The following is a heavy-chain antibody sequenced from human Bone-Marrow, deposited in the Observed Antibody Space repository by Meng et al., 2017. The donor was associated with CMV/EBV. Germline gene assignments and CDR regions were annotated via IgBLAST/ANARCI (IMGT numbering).Heavy chain of an antibody. CDR3: ARYSSSNAFDI. CDR1: GGSFSGYY. Sequence: SETLSLTCAVYGGSFSGYYWSWIRQPPGKGLEWIGEINHNGSTNYNPSLKSRVTISVDTSKNQFSLKLSSVTAADTAVYYCARYSSSNAFDICGQGTMVTVSS. CDR2: INHNGST. J-gene: IGHJ3*02. V-gene: IGHV4-34*01. D-gene: IGHD6-6*01.